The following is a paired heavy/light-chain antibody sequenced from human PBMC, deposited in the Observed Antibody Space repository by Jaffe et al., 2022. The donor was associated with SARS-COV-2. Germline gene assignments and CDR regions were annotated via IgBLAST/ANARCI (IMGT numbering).Heavy chain of an antibody. V-gene: IGHV3-23*01. D-gene: IGHD3-22*01. J-gene: IGHJ4*02. CDR3: AKGYSSYWPSMGCVDR. Sequence: EVQLLESGGGLVQAGGSLTLSCSVSGFTFSNFAMNWVRQAPGRGLEWVSTIRESGDTTYYADSVKGRFTISRDNSKSTLYLEMHSLRAEDTALYYCAKGYSSYWPSMGCVDRWGQGTLVTVSS. CDR1: GFTFSNFA. CDR2: IRESGDTT.
Light chain of an antibody. CDR3: QQYYRTPFA. V-gene: IGKV4-1*01. J-gene: IGKJ3*01. CDR2: WAS. CDR1: QSVYYTSNNKNY. Sequence: DIVMTQVPDSLTVSLGERATINCKSSQSVYYTSNNKNYLAWYQQRPGQPPKLLIYWASIRESGVPDRFSGNGSATDFTLIISSLQAEDVAVYYCQQYYRTPFAFGPGTKVDIK.